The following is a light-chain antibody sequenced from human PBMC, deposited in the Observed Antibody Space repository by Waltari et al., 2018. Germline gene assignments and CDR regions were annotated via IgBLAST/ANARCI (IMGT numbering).Light chain of an antibody. CDR1: SSDVGSHNL. J-gene: IGLJ2*01. CDR3: CSYAGGTASIL. CDR2: EDT. V-gene: IGLV2-23*01. Sequence: QSALTQPASVSGSPGQSITISCTGTSSDVGSHNLGSWSQHHPGKAPKLLIYEDTKRPSGVSNRFSGSKSGNTASLTISGLQAEDEADYYCCSYAGGTASILLGGGTKLTVL.